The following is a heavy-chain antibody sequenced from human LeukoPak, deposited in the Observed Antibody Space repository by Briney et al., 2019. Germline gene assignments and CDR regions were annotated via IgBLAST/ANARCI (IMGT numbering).Heavy chain of an antibody. Sequence: PGGSLRLSCAASGFTFRNYAMHWVRQAPGKGLEYVSAISSNGGITYYANSVKGRFTISRDNSKNTLYLQMGSLRAEDTALYYCARGGITIFGVVSYMDVWGKGTTVTVSS. CDR3: ARGGITIFGVVSYMDV. V-gene: IGHV3-64*01. J-gene: IGHJ6*03. CDR2: ISSNGGIT. D-gene: IGHD3-3*01. CDR1: GFTFRNYA.